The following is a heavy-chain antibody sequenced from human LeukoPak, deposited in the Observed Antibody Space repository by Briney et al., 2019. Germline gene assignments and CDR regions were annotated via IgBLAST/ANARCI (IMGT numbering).Heavy chain of an antibody. CDR1: GFTFTTYW. CDR3: PPLGGGDSFPDY. V-gene: IGHV3-23*01. CDR2: ISGSGGST. Sequence: GGSLRLSCAASGFTFTTYWMSWVRQLPGKGLEWVSAISGSGGSTYYADSVKGRFTISRDNSKNTLYLQMNSLRAEDTAVYYCPPLGGGDSFPDYWGQGTLVTVSS. J-gene: IGHJ4*02. D-gene: IGHD2-21*02.